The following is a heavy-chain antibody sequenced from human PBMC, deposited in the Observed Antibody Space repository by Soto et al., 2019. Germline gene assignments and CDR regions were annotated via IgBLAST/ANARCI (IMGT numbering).Heavy chain of an antibody. V-gene: IGHV1-69*01. CDR3: ARVLDYGSGSYSPYGMDV. CDR1: GVSFNNNG. J-gene: IGHJ6*02. Sequence: QVQLVQSGAEVKKPGSSVKVSCKTSGVSFNNNGIGWGRQAPGHGLEWMGGVGPTFRTSNYARKFQGRISITAEASTGTVNMELSSLTSEDSAQYYCARVLDYGSGSYSPYGMDVWGQGTTVTVSS. D-gene: IGHD3-10*01. CDR2: VGPTFRTS.